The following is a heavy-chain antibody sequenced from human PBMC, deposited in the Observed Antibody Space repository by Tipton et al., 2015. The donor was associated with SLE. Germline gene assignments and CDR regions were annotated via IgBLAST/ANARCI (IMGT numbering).Heavy chain of an antibody. V-gene: IGHV4-30-2*01. CDR2: IYHSGST. CDR3: ASSPLSSSWYVEADY. D-gene: IGHD6-13*01. Sequence: LRLSCAVSGGSISSGGYSWSWIRQPPGKGLEWIGYIYHSGSTYYNPSLKSRVTISVDTSKNQFSLKLSSVTAADTAVYYCASSPLSSSWYVEADYWGQGTLVTVSS. CDR1: GGSISSGGYS. J-gene: IGHJ4*02.